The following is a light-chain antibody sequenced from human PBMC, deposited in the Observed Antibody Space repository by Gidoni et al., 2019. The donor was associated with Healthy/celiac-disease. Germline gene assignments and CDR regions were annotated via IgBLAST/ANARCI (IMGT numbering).Light chain of an antibody. CDR3: QQYNTWPHT. Sequence: EIVMTQSPANLSVSPGERATLSCRASQSVSSNLAWYQQKPGQAPRLLIYCASTRATGIPARFSGSGSGTEFTLTISCLQSDYFAVYYCQQYNTWPHTFGQGTKVEIK. CDR2: CAS. CDR1: QSVSSN. J-gene: IGKJ1*01. V-gene: IGKV3-15*01.